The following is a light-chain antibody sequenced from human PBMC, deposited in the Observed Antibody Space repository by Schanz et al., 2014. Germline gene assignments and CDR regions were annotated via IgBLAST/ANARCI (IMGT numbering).Light chain of an antibody. CDR1: SSDVGSYNL. J-gene: IGLJ2*01. CDR2: EGS. V-gene: IGLV2-14*02. Sequence: QSALTQPASVSGSPGQSITISCTGTSSDVGSYNLVSWYQQHPGKAPKLMIYEGSKRPSGVSNRFSGSKSANTASLTVSGLQAEDEADYYCCSYVSSSAVLFGGGTKLTVL. CDR3: CSYVSSSAVL.